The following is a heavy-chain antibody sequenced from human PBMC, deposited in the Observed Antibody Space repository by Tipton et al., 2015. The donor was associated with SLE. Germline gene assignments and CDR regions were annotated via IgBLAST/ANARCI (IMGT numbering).Heavy chain of an antibody. CDR3: AREGSSGWWYYFDY. CDR2: IYHSGST. D-gene: IGHD6-19*01. J-gene: IGHJ4*02. Sequence: TLSLTCTVSGGSISSYYWSWIRQPPGKGLEWIGYIYHSGSTNYNPSLKSRVTISVDTSKNQFSLKLSSVTAADTAVYYCAREGSSGWWYYFDYWGQGTLVTVSS. V-gene: IGHV4-59*01. CDR1: GGSISSYY.